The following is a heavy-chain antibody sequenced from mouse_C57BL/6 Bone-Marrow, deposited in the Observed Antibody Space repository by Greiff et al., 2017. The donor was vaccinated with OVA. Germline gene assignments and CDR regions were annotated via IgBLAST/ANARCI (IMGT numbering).Heavy chain of an antibody. CDR1: GYTFTSYW. J-gene: IGHJ2*01. V-gene: IGHV1-69*01. D-gene: IGHD2-1*01. CDR2: IDPSDSYT. Sequence: VQLQQPGAELVMPGASVKLSCKASGYTFTSYWMHWVKQRPGQGLEWIGEIDPSDSYTNYNQKFKGKSTLTVDKSSSTAYMQLSSLTSEDAAVYYCARGDGNYVYWGQGTTLTVSS. CDR3: ARGDGNYVY.